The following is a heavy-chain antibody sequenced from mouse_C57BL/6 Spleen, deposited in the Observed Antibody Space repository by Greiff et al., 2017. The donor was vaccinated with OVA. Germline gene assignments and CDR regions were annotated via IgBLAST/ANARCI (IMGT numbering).Heavy chain of an antibody. Sequence: EVKLVESGGGLVKPGGSLKLSCAASGFTFSDYGMHWVRQAPEQGLEWVAYISSGSSTIYYADTVKGRFTISSDNANNTLFLQMTSLRSEDTAMYYCARQLDAFDYWGQGTTLTVSS. D-gene: IGHD1-3*01. J-gene: IGHJ2*01. CDR1: GFTFSDYG. CDR2: ISSGSSTI. V-gene: IGHV5-17*01. CDR3: ARQLDAFDY.